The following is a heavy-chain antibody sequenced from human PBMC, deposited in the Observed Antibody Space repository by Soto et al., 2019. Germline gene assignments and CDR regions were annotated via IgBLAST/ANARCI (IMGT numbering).Heavy chain of an antibody. J-gene: IGHJ4*02. CDR1: GHTFHNYA. CDR3: AKVSRGIGVVPAALN. D-gene: IGHD2-2*01. CDR2: ISGSGGST. Sequence: EVQLLESGGGLEQPGGSLRLSCVGSGHTFHNYAMTWVRQAPGKGLEWVSGISGSGGSTYYADSVRGRFTISRDDSKNTLYLQMNSLGAEDTAVYYCAKVSRGIGVVPAALNWGQGTLVPVSS. V-gene: IGHV3-23*01.